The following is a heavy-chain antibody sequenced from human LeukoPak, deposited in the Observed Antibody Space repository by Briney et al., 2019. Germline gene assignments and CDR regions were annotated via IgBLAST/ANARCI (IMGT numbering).Heavy chain of an antibody. D-gene: IGHD6-19*01. CDR2: IIPILGIA. V-gene: IGHV1-69*04. J-gene: IGHJ4*02. CDR3: GRDRLAVAGLYYFDY. Sequence: SVKVSCKASGGTFSSYAISWVRQAPGQGLEWMGRIIPILGIANYAQKFQGRVTITADKSTSTAYMELSSLRSEDPAVYYCGRDRLAVAGLYYFDYWGQGTLVTVSS. CDR1: GGTFSSYA.